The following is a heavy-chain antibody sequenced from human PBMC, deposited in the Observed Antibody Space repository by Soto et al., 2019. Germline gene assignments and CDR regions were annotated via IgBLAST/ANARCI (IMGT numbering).Heavy chain of an antibody. CDR2: INHSGST. CDR1: GGSFSGYY. V-gene: IGHV4-34*01. J-gene: IGHJ6*03. CDR3: ARGPKYISSHRPGYYNMDV. D-gene: IGHD6-6*01. Sequence: SETLSLTCAVYGGSFSGYYWSWIRQPPGKGLEWIGEINHSGSTNYNPSLKSRVTISVDTSKNQFSLKLSSVTAADTAVYYCARGPKYISSHRPGYYNMDVCGKGTTVTVSS.